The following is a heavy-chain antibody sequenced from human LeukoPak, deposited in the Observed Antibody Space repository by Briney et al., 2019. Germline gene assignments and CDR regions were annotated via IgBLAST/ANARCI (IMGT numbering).Heavy chain of an antibody. D-gene: IGHD3-16*01. CDR2: FDPEDGET. V-gene: IGHV1-24*01. Sequence: ASVKVSCKVSGYTLTELSMHWVRQAPGKGLEWMGGFDPEDGETIYAQKFQGRVTMTEDTSTDTAHMELSSLRSEDTAVYYCATSYVVAHWFDPWGQGTLVTVSS. CDR3: ATSYVVAHWFDP. CDR1: GYTLTELS. J-gene: IGHJ5*02.